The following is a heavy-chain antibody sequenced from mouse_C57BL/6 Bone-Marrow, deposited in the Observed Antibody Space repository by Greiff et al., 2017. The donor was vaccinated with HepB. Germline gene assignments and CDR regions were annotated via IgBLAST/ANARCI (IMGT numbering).Heavy chain of an antibody. D-gene: IGHD3-2*02. J-gene: IGHJ3*01. CDR1: GFTFSSYA. CDR3: ARGGGSGYVAWFAY. Sequence: EVNVVESGGGLVKPGGSLKLSCAASGFTFSSYAMSWVRQTPEKRLEWVATISDGGSYTYYPDNVKGRFTISRDNAKNNLYLQMSHLKSEDTAMYYCARGGGSGYVAWFAYWGQGTLVTVSA. V-gene: IGHV5-4*03. CDR2: ISDGGSYT.